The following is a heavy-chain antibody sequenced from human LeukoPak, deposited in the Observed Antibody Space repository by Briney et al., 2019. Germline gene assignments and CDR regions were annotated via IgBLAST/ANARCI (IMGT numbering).Heavy chain of an antibody. CDR1: GFTFSSYE. V-gene: IGHV3-48*03. CDR3: ARDGVVVPAAAHLGYYYGMDV. CDR2: ISSSGSTI. Sequence: GGSLRLSCAASGFTFSSYEMNWVRQAPGKGPEWVSYISSSGSTIYYADSVKGRFTISRDNAKNSLYLQMNSLRAEDTAVYYCARDGVVVPAAAHLGYYYGMDVWGKGTTVTVSS. J-gene: IGHJ6*04. D-gene: IGHD2-2*01.